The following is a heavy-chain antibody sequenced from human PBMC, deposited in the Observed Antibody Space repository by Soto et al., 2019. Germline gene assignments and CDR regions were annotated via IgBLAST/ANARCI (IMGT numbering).Heavy chain of an antibody. CDR2: IYYSGST. CDR3: ARPHLEWSGLSYFQH. CDR1: GGSISSSSYY. V-gene: IGHV4-39*01. Sequence: QLQLQESGPGLVKPSETLSLTCTVSGGSISSSSYYWGWIRQPPGKGLEWIGSIYYSGSTYYNPSLKSRVTISVDTSKNQFSLKLSSVTAADTAVYYCARPHLEWSGLSYFQHWGQGTLVTVSS. D-gene: IGHD3-3*01. J-gene: IGHJ1*01.